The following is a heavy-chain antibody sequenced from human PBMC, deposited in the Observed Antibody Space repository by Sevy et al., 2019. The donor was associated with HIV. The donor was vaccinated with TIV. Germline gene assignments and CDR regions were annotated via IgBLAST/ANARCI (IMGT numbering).Heavy chain of an antibody. CDR2: ISWDGGST. J-gene: IGHJ6*02. D-gene: IGHD6-13*01. Sequence: GGSLRLACAVSGFTFDDYAMQWVRQAPGKGLEWVSLISWDGGSTYYADSVKGRFTISRDNSKNSLYLQMNSLRAEDTALYYCAKPYRIAVAGDYYYSGMDVWGQGTTVTVSS. CDR3: AKPYRIAVAGDYYYSGMDV. V-gene: IGHV3-43D*03. CDR1: GFTFDDYA.